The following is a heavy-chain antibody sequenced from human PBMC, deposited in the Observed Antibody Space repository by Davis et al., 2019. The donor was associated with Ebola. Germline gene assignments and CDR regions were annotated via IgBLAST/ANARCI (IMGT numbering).Heavy chain of an antibody. Sequence: GSLRLSCAASGFTFNTYAMSWVRQPPGRGLEWMGYIYYTGTTNFNPFLKSRVTLSVHTSENKFSLKLSSVTAADTAVYYCARQESQLHRYYFDSWGQGTLVTVSS. J-gene: IGHJ4*02. D-gene: IGHD4-23*01. V-gene: IGHV4-59*08. CDR3: ARQESQLHRYYFDS. CDR1: GFTFNTYA. CDR2: IYYTGTT.